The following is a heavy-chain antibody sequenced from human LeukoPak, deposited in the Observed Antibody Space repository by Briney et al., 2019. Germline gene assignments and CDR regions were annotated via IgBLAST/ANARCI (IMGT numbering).Heavy chain of an antibody. CDR1: GYTFTGYY. D-gene: IGHD2-15*01. CDR3: ARAPRGFCSGGSCFDF. J-gene: IGHJ4*02. Sequence: ASVKVSCKASGYTFTGYYIHWVRQAPGQGLEWMGWIDPNSGGSNSAQKFQGRVTMTRDTSISTAYMELSRLRSDDTAVYYCARAPRGFCSGGSCFDFWGQGTLVTVSS. CDR2: IDPNSGGS. V-gene: IGHV1-2*02.